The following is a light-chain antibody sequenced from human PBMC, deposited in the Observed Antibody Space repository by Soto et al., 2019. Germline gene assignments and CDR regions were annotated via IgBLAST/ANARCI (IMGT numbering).Light chain of an antibody. Sequence: DIQMTQSPSTLSASVGDRFTITCRASQSISSWLAWYQQKPGKAPKLVIYKASSLQSGVPSRFRGSGSETEFTLTISSLLPDDFATYFCQQYKSYFRTFGQGTKVDIK. CDR1: QSISSW. V-gene: IGKV1-5*03. CDR3: QQYKSYFRT. CDR2: KAS. J-gene: IGKJ1*01.